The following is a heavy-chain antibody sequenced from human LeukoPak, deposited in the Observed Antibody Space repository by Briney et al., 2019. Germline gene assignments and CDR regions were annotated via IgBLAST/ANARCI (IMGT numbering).Heavy chain of an antibody. D-gene: IGHD2/OR15-2a*01. J-gene: IGHJ4*02. Sequence: PGGSLRLSCAASGFTVSSNYMNWVRQAPGKGLEWVSVLYSAGNTFYADSVKGRFTISRDNSKNTLYLQMNGLRPEDTAVYYCARAREYLAIDYWGQGTLVTVSS. CDR3: ARAREYLAIDY. V-gene: IGHV3-66*02. CDR2: LYSAGNT. CDR1: GFTVSSNY.